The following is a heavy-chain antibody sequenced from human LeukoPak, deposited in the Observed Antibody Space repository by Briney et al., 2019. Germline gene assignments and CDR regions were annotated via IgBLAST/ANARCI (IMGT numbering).Heavy chain of an antibody. D-gene: IGHD1-26*01. J-gene: IGHJ5*02. V-gene: IGHV1-46*01. CDR1: GYTFTNYY. Sequence: ASVKVSCKASGYTFTNYYMHWVRQAPGQGLEWLGLITPSGDNTWYAQKFHRRVTMTRDLSTSTDYLELSSLIYDDTAVYYCARDNSVGDYAWWFDPWGQETLVTVSS. CDR2: ITPSGDNT. CDR3: ARDNSVGDYAWWFDP.